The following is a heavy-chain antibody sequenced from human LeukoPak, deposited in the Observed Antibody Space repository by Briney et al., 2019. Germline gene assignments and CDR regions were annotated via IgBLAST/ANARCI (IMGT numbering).Heavy chain of an antibody. V-gene: IGHV3-48*01. CDR3: ARDRTMGEFDF. CDR2: ITSSSSTI. J-gene: IGHJ4*02. Sequence: GGSLRLSFAASGFTFSSYSMSWVRQAPGRGLEWVSYITSSSSTIYYADSVKGRFTISRDNAKNSLYLQMNSLRAEDTAVYYCARDRTMGEFDFWGQGTLVTVSS. D-gene: IGHD4/OR15-4a*01. CDR1: GFTFSSYS.